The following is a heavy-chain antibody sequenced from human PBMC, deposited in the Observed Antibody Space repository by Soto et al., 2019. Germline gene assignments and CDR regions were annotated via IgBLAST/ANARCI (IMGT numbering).Heavy chain of an antibody. D-gene: IGHD3-22*01. Sequence: GGSLRLSCAASGFTFSYYYMSWIRQAPGKGLEWVSYISSSGSTIYYADSVKGRFTISRDNAKNSLYLQMNSLRAEDTAVYYCARAPGDSSGYSDYYYYGMDVWGQGTTVTVSS. CDR2: ISSSGSTI. V-gene: IGHV3-11*01. CDR3: ARAPGDSSGYSDYYYYGMDV. J-gene: IGHJ6*02. CDR1: GFTFSYYY.